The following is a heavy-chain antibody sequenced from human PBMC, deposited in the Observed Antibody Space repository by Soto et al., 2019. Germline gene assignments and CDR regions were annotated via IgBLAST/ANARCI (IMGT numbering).Heavy chain of an antibody. CDR3: ASPGIAVAGPESIAFDI. Sequence: SETLSLTCAVSGDSISSGYYWAWIRQPPGKGLEWIGSIYHSGTTYYKSSLKSRVTISVDTSKNQFSLKLTSVTAADTAVYYCASPGIAVAGPESIAFDIWGQGAMVTVSS. V-gene: IGHV4-38-2*01. CDR2: IYHSGTT. CDR1: GDSISSGYY. J-gene: IGHJ3*02. D-gene: IGHD6-19*01.